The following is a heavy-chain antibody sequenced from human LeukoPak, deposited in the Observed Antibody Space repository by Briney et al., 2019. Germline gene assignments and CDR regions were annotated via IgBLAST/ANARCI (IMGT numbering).Heavy chain of an antibody. CDR1: GFTFSSYS. CDR3: ARFLGATVTDDTDY. J-gene: IGHJ4*02. D-gene: IGHD4-17*01. CDR2: ISSSSSTI. V-gene: IGHV3-48*04. Sequence: GGSLRLSCAASGFTFSSYSMNWVRQAPGKGLEWVSYISSSSSTIYYADSVKGRFTISRDNAKNSLYLQMNSLRAEDTAVYYCARFLGATVTDDTDYWGQGTLVTVSS.